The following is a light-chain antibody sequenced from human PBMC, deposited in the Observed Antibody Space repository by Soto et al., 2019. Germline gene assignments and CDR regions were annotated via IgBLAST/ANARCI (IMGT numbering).Light chain of an antibody. Sequence: EVVLTQSPVTLSLSPGERATLSCRASQSFRGLLAWYQQKPGQAPRLLIYDASNRATGIPARFSGSGSGTDFTLSISSLDPEDFAVYYCQQRSAWPLTFGGGTKVEIK. CDR1: QSFRGL. J-gene: IGKJ4*01. CDR3: QQRSAWPLT. V-gene: IGKV3-11*01. CDR2: DAS.